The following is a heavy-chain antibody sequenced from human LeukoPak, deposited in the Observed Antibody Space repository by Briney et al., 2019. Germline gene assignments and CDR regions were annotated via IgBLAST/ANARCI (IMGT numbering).Heavy chain of an antibody. D-gene: IGHD3-9*01. CDR3: ARDYGLNCYPTSCAGAFDF. Sequence: GGSLRLSCAASGFTFSSYAMTWFRQAPGKGLDWVSAISGGGGSTYYADSVKGRFTISRDNSKNTLYLQMNSLRAEDTAVYYCARDYGLNCYPTSCAGAFDFWGRGTMVTVSS. J-gene: IGHJ3*01. CDR1: GFTFSSYA. CDR2: ISGGGGST. V-gene: IGHV3-23*01.